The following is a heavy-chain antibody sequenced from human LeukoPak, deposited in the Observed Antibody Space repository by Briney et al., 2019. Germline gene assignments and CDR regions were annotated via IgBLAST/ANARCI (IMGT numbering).Heavy chain of an antibody. D-gene: IGHD5-12*01. CDR3: ARHMTSGQRWLQFYRAFDI. V-gene: IGHV4-30-2*01. CDR1: GGSISSGGYS. J-gene: IGHJ3*02. Sequence: SETLSLTCAVSGGSISSGGYSWSWIRQPPGKGLEWIGYIYHSGSTYYNPSLKSRVTISVDRSKNQFSLKLSSVTAADTAVYYCARHMTSGQRWLQFYRAFDIWGQGTMVTVSS. CDR2: IYHSGST.